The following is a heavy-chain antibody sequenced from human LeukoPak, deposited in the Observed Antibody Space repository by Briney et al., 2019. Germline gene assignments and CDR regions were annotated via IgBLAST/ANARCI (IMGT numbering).Heavy chain of an antibody. CDR1: GFTFSSYS. V-gene: IGHV3-21*01. J-gene: IGHJ4*02. D-gene: IGHD6-13*01. Sequence: GGSLRLSCAASGFTFSSYSMNWVRQAPGRGLEWVSSISSSSSYIYYADSVKGRFTISRDNAKNSLYLQMNSLRAEDTAVYYCARVGAAAGGTYLDYWGQGTLVTVSS. CDR2: ISSSSSYI. CDR3: ARVGAAAGGTYLDY.